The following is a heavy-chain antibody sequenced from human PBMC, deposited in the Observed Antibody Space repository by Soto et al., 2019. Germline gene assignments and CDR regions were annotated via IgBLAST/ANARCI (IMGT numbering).Heavy chain of an antibody. CDR3: ARVVGLGTYYFDY. V-gene: IGHV3-21*01. J-gene: IGHJ4*02. CDR2: ISSSSSYI. Sequence: VGSLRLSCAASGFTFSSYSMNWVRQAPGKGLEWVSSISSSSSYIYYADSVKGRFTISRDNAKNSLYLQMNSLRAEDTAVYYCARVVGLGTYYFDYWGQGTLVTVSS. CDR1: GFTFSSYS. D-gene: IGHD1-26*01.